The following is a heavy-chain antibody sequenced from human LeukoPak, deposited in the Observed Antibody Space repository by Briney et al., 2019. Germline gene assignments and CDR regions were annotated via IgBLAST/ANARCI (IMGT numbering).Heavy chain of an antibody. CDR3: ASTDSSGYYPGY. CDR2: IWYDGSNK. CDR1: GFTFSSYG. Sequence: GGSLRLSCAASGFTFSSYGMHWVRQAPGKGLEWVAVIWYDGSNKYYADSVKGRFTISRDNSKNTLYLQMNSLRAEDTAVYYCASTDSSGYYPGYWGQGTLVTISS. V-gene: IGHV3-33*01. J-gene: IGHJ4*02. D-gene: IGHD3-22*01.